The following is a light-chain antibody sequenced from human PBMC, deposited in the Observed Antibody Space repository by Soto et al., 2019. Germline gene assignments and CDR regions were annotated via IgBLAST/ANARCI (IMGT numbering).Light chain of an antibody. J-gene: IGKJ5*01. CDR2: GAS. CDR1: QSVSSNY. CDR3: QQYGNSPPET. Sequence: ETVLTQSPGTLALPPRERPTLAFAATQSVSSNYLAWYQHKRGQAPRLLIYGASSRATGIPDRFSGSGSGTDFTLPISRLEPEDFAVYYCQQYGNSPPETFGQGTRLEIK. V-gene: IGKV3-20*01.